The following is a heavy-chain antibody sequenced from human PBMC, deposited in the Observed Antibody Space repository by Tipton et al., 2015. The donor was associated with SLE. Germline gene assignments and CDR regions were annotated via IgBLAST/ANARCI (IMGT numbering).Heavy chain of an antibody. CDR3: ASRIVGALYYFDY. J-gene: IGHJ4*02. CDR2: IYYSGST. V-gene: IGHV4-39*07. CDR1: GGSISSSSYY. Sequence: TLPLTCTVSGGSISSSSYYWGWIRQPPGKGLEWIGSIYYSGSTYYNPSLKSRVTISVDTSKNQFSLKLSSVTAADTAVYYCASRIVGALYYFDYWGQGTLVTVSS. D-gene: IGHD1-26*01.